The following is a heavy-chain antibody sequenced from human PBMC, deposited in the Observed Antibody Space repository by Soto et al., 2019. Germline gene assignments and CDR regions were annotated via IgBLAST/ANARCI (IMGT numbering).Heavy chain of an antibody. J-gene: IGHJ4*02. Sequence: GGSLGLSCPASGFVVSPCTMNWVPQASGRGLEWVSSIIRFNDRIYYGSSVEGRFPLSRYKAANSLYLPMSSLRAEAPPVYHCAKVGAYFGEFGYFDCWGQGTPGTVSS. V-gene: IGHV3-21*06. D-gene: IGHD3-10*01. CDR2: IIRFNDRI. CDR1: GFVVSPCT. CDR3: AKVGAYFGEFGYFDC.